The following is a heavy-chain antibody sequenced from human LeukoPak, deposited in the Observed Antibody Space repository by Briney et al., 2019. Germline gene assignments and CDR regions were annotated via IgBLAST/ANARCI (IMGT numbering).Heavy chain of an antibody. CDR3: ARGPITTRSHFDY. V-gene: IGHV1-69*13. CDR2: TIPISATA. J-gene: IGHJ4*02. Sequence: SVKVSCKASGGTFSSYAISWVRQAPGQGLEWMGGTIPISATANYAQKFQGRVTITADESTSTAYMELSSLRSEDTAVYYCARGPITTRSHFDYWGQGTLVSVSS. D-gene: IGHD3-22*01. CDR1: GGTFSSYA.